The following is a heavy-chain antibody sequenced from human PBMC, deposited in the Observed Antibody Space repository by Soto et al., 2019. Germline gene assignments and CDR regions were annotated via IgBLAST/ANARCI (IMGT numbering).Heavy chain of an antibody. D-gene: IGHD6-6*01. V-gene: IGHV2-5*01. J-gene: IGHJ3*02. CDR2: IYWSGDE. CDR1: GFSLSTSGVG. Sequence: QGTLKESGPTLVKPTQTLTLTCSFSGFSLSTSGVGVGWIRQPPGKALEWLAHIYWSGDEHYRPSLKTRLSITQDTSKTHVVLALNNMDPVDTATYYCARGLAARSVFAFDIWGHGTLVTVSS. CDR3: ARGLAARSVFAFDI.